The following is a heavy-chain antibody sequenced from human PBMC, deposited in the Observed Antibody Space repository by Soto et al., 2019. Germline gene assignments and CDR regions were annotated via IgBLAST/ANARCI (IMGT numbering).Heavy chain of an antibody. V-gene: IGHV1-69*06. CDR2: IIPIFGTA. CDR1: GGTFSSYA. CDR3: ARQYSGSYYYFNY. D-gene: IGHD1-26*01. Sequence: SVKVSCKASGGTFSSYAISWVRQAPGQGLEWMGGIIPIFGTANYAQKFQGRVTITADKSTSTAYMELSSLRSEDTAVYYCARQYSGSYYYFNYWGQGTLVTVSS. J-gene: IGHJ4*02.